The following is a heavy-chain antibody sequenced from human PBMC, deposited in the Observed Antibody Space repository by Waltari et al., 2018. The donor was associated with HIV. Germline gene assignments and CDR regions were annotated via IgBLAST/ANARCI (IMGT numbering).Heavy chain of an antibody. Sequence: QVQLQQWGAGLLKPSETLSLTCAVYGGSFSGYYWSWIRQPPGKGLEWIGEINHSGSTNYNPSLKSRGTISVDTSKNQFSLKLSSVTAADTAVYYCARGGIGSGWYPDFDYWGQGTLVTVSS. J-gene: IGHJ4*02. CDR1: GGSFSGYY. CDR2: INHSGST. V-gene: IGHV4-34*01. D-gene: IGHD6-19*01. CDR3: ARGGIGSGWYPDFDY.